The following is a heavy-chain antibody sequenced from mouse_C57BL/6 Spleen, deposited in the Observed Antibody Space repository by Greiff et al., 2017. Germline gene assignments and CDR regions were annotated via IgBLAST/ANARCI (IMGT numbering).Heavy chain of an antibody. D-gene: IGHD1-1*01. V-gene: IGHV1-82*01. J-gene: IGHJ2*01. CDR2: IYPGDGDT. CDR1: GYAFSSSW. Sequence: QVQLQQSGPELVKPGASVKISCKASGYAFSSSWMNWVKQRPGKGLEWIGRIYPGDGDTNYNGKFKGKATLTADKSSSTAYMQLSSLTSEDSAVYFCARSDYYGSSYGLDYWGQGTTLTVSS. CDR3: ARSDYYGSSYGLDY.